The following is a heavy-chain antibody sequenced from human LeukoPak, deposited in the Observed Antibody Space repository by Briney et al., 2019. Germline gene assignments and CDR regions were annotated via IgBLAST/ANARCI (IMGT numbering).Heavy chain of an antibody. V-gene: IGHV1-8*03. CDR2: MNPNSGNT. D-gene: IGHD6-6*01. CDR3: ARGTIAARRGSWFDP. Sequence: ASVKVSCKASGYTFTSYDINWVRQATGQGLEWMGWMNPNSGNTGYAQKFQGRVTITRNTSISTAYMELSSLRSEDTAMYYCARGTIAARRGSWFDPWGQGTLVTVPS. J-gene: IGHJ5*02. CDR1: GYTFTSYD.